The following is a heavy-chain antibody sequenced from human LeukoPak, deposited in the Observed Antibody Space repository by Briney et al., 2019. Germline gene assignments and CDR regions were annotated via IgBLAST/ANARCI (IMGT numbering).Heavy chain of an antibody. CDR2: ISSSSSYI. Sequence: GGSLRLTCAASGFTFSSYSMNWVRQAPGKGLEWVSSISSSSSYIYYADSVKGRLTISRDNSKNTLYLQMNSLRAEDTAVYYCAKQAMIVVVITEPACDYWGQGTLVTVSS. V-gene: IGHV3-21*04. J-gene: IGHJ4*02. D-gene: IGHD3-22*01. CDR3: AKQAMIVVVITEPACDY. CDR1: GFTFSSYS.